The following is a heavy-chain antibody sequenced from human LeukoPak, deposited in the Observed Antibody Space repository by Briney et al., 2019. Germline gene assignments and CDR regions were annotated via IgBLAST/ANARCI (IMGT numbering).Heavy chain of an antibody. CDR3: ARGYCSSATWRHFDY. V-gene: IGHV1-18*01. J-gene: IGHJ4*02. CDR2: ISVYNGNT. D-gene: IGHD2-2*01. CDR1: GYAFTNYA. Sequence: GASVKVSCKASGYAFTNYAISWVRQAPGQGLEWMGWISVYNGNTNYAQKLQGRVTMTANTSTTTAYMELRSLRSDDTAVYYCARGYCSSATWRHFDYWGQGALVTVSS.